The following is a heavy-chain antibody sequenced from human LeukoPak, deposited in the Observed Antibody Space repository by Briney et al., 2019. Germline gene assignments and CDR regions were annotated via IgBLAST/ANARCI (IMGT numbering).Heavy chain of an antibody. Sequence: GGSLRLSCAASGFTFSSYAMSWVRQAPGKGLEWVSAISGSGGSTYYADSVTGRFTISRDNSKDTLFLQMHSLRPGDTAVYYCVREDTPATANYWGQGTLVTISS. CDR3: VREDTPATANY. J-gene: IGHJ4*02. V-gene: IGHV3-23*01. CDR1: GFTFSSYA. D-gene: IGHD2-21*02. CDR2: ISGSGGST.